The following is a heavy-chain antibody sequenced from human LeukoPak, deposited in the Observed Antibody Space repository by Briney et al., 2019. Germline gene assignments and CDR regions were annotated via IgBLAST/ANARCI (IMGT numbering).Heavy chain of an antibody. D-gene: IGHD2-2*01. CDR1: GHTFTSYG. J-gene: IGHJ3*02. CDR2: ISAYNGNT. Sequence: GASVKVSCKASGHTFTSYGISWVRQAPGQGLEWMGWISAYNGNTNYAQKLQGRVTMTTDTSTSTAYMELRSLRSDDTAVYYCARGVVPAVQVDAFDIWGQGTMVTVSS. V-gene: IGHV1-18*01. CDR3: ARGVVPAVQVDAFDI.